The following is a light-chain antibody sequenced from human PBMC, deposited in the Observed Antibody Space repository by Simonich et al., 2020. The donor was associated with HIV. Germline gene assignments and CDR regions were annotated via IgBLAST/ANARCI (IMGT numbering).Light chain of an antibody. CDR2: DGS. CDR3: SSYTSSSTLVV. CDR1: SSDVGGYNY. J-gene: IGLJ2*01. V-gene: IGLV2-14*01. Sequence: QSALTQPPSASGSPGQSVTISCTGTSSDVGGYNYVSWYQQHPGKAPKLMIYDGSKRPSGVSNRFSGSKSGNTASLTISGLQAEDEADYYCSSYTSSSTLVVFGGGTKLTVL.